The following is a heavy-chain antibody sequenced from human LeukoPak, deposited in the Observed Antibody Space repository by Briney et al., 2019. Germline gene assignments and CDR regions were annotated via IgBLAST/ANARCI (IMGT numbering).Heavy chain of an antibody. CDR2: ISYDGSNK. Sequence: GGSLRLSCAASGFTFSSHGMHWVRQAPGKGLEWVAVISYDGSNKYYADSVKGRFTISRDNSKNTLYLQMNSLRAEDTAVYYCAKPKTRPYSSSWYALDYWGQGTLVTVSS. J-gene: IGHJ4*02. CDR3: AKPKTRPYSSSWYALDY. D-gene: IGHD6-13*01. V-gene: IGHV3-30*18. CDR1: GFTFSSHG.